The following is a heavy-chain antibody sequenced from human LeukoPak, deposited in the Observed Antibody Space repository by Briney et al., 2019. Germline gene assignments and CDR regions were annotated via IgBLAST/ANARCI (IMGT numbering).Heavy chain of an antibody. CDR2: ISGSGGST. J-gene: IGHJ3*02. Sequence: GGSLRLSCAASGFTFSSYAMSWVRQAPGKGLEWVSAISGSGGSTYYADSVEGRFTISRDNSKNTLYLQMNSLRAEDTAVYYCAKDLGYCSGGSCHAGYDAFDIWGQGTMVTVSS. D-gene: IGHD2-15*01. V-gene: IGHV3-23*01. CDR1: GFTFSSYA. CDR3: AKDLGYCSGGSCHAGYDAFDI.